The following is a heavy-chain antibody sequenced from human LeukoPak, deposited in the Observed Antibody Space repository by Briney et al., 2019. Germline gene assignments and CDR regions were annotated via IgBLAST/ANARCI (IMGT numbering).Heavy chain of an antibody. D-gene: IGHD6-13*01. CDR2: ISAYNGNT. CDR3: ARDRPPRSYSSSWYQSLLYYYYYMDV. CDR1: GYTFTSYG. J-gene: IGHJ6*03. Sequence: ASVKVSCKASGYTFTSYGISWVRQAPGQGLEWMGWISAYNGNTNYAQKLQGRVTMTTDTSTSTAYMELRSLRSEDTAVYYCARDRPPRSYSSSWYQSLLYYYYYMDVWGKGTTVTVSS. V-gene: IGHV1-18*01.